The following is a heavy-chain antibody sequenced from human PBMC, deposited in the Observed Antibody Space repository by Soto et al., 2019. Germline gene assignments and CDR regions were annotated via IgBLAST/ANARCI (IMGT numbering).Heavy chain of an antibody. CDR1: GGSISSSSYY. CDR3: ARHDEWELLRPYYFDY. Sequence: SETLSLTCTVSGGSISSSSYYWGWIRQPPGKGLEWIGSIYYSGSTYYNPSLKSRVTISVDTSKNQFSLKLSSVTAADTAVYYCARHDEWELLRPYYFDYWGQGTLVTVSS. J-gene: IGHJ4*02. V-gene: IGHV4-39*01. CDR2: IYYSGST. D-gene: IGHD1-26*01.